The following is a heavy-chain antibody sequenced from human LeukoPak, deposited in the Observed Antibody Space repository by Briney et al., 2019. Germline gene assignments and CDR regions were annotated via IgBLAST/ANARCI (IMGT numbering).Heavy chain of an antibody. Sequence: VASVTVSCKASGYTFTGYYMRWVRQAPGQGLEWMGRINPNSGGTNYEQKFQGRVTMTRDTSISTAYMELSRLRADNSAVYFSAISYCSSTRCYFFFDYLGQGTLGTVSS. CDR1: GYTFTGYY. V-gene: IGHV1-2*06. CDR3: AISYCSSTRCYFFFDY. CDR2: INPNSGGT. J-gene: IGHJ4*02. D-gene: IGHD2-2*01.